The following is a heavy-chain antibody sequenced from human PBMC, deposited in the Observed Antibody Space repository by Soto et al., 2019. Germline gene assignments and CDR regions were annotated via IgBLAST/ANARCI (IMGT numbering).Heavy chain of an antibody. D-gene: IGHD1-1*01. CDR1: GFTFRSCG. V-gene: IGHV3-33*01. J-gene: IGHJ3*02. Sequence: QVQLVESGGGVVQPGRSLRLSCAASGFTFRSCGMHWVRQAPGKGLEWVAVLWYDGSTKFYADSVKGRFTISRDNSKNTVSLEMNNLRAEDTAVYYCARDLGRNWKIPNDGFNIWGQGTMVTVSS. CDR3: ARDLGRNWKIPNDGFNI. CDR2: LWYDGSTK.